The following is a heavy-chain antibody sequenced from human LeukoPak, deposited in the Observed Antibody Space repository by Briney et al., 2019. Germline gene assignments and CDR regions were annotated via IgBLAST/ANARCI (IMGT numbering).Heavy chain of an antibody. CDR1: GFTFSSYS. Sequence: PGGPLRLPCAASGFTFSSYSMNWLRQAPGKALEWVSLISGDGGSTYYADSVKGRFTIYRNNSKNSLYLQMNSLRTEDTALYYCAKDSGSPSRMGAAAGTSEYFQHWGQGTLVTVSS. CDR2: ISGDGGST. V-gene: IGHV3-43*02. D-gene: IGHD6-13*01. J-gene: IGHJ1*01. CDR3: AKDSGSPSRMGAAAGTSEYFQH.